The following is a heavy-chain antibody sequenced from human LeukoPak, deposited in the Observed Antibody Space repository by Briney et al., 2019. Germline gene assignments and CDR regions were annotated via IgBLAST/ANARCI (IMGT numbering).Heavy chain of an antibody. CDR2: ISSSSSYI. D-gene: IGHD2-2*03. CDR1: RFTFSSYS. CDR3: AKDFGYCSSTSCYPNFDC. J-gene: IGHJ4*02. Sequence: RGSLRLSRAPSRFTFSSYSLNWVRQAPGKGLEGVSSISSSSSYIYYADSVKGRFTISRDNAKSSLYLQMNSLRAEDTALYYCAKDFGYCSSTSCYPNFDCWGQGTLVTVSS. V-gene: IGHV3-21*04.